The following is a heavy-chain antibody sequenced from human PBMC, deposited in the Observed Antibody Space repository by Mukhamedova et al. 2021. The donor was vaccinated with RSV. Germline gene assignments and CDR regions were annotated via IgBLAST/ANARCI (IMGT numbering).Heavy chain of an antibody. V-gene: IGHV3-11*06. CDR3: ARDQVGATHDY. J-gene: IGHJ4*02. D-gene: IGHD1-26*01. Sequence: MSWIRQAPGKGLEWVSYISSRDSYTNYADSVKDRFTISRDNAKNSLYLQMNSLRVEDTAVYYCARDQVGATHDYLGQGTLVTVS. CDR2: ISSRDSYT.